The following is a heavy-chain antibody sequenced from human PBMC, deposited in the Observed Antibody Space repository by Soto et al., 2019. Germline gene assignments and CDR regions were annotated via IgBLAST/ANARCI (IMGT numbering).Heavy chain of an antibody. CDR3: TITGDDY. CDR1: GFTFSDYA. CDR2: ISGSGGST. D-gene: IGHD2-8*02. V-gene: IGHV3-23*01. Sequence: PGGSLRLSCAASGFTFSDYAMSWVRQAPGKGLEWVSGISGSGGSTYYADSVKGRFTISRDNSKNTLYLQMNSLRAEDTAIYYCTITGDDYWGQGTLVTVSS. J-gene: IGHJ4*02.